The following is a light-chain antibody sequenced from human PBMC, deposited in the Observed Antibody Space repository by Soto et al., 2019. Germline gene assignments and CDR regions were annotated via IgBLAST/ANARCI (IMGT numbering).Light chain of an antibody. V-gene: IGKV3-20*01. Sequence: EIVLTQSPVTLSLSPGERATLSCRASQSVSSSYLAWYHQKPGQAPRLLIYGASSRATGIPDRFSGSGSGTDFTLTISRLETEDFAVYYCQQYGSSGTFGQGTKVDIK. CDR3: QQYGSSGT. CDR2: GAS. J-gene: IGKJ1*01. CDR1: QSVSSSY.